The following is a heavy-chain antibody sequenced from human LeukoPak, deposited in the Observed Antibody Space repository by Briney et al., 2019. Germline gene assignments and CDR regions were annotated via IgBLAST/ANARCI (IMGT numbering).Heavy chain of an antibody. CDR1: GFTFSNYW. J-gene: IGHJ4*02. D-gene: IGHD3-3*01. V-gene: IGHV3-74*01. CDR2: INTDGSTT. Sequence: HPGGSLRLSCAASGFTFSNYWMHWVRQAPGKGLVWVSRINTDGSTTSYADSVQGRFTISRDNAKNTLYLQMNSLRAEDTAVYYCARTPEGDFWSGYYQFDYWGQGTLVTVSS. CDR3: ARTPEGDFWSGYYQFDY.